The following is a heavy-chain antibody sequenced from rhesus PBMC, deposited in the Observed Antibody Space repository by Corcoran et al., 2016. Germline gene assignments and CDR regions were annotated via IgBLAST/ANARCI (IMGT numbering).Heavy chain of an antibody. Sequence: EVQLGESGGGLVQPGGSLRLSCTGAGFTFGSFYMYWVRPAPGKGVEWVSANNTCGGRPWYTDPVKGRFTISNENATNPLYLPMDSLRAEDTAVYYCARGGYSSWGFDYWGQGVLVTVSS. V-gene: IGHV3-8*01. CDR1: GFTFGSFY. J-gene: IGHJ4*01. CDR2: NNTCGGRP. CDR3: ARGGYSSWGFDY. D-gene: IGHD6-13*01.